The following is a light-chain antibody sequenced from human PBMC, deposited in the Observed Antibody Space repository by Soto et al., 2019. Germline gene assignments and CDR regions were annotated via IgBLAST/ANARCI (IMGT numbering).Light chain of an antibody. CDR2: EAT. V-gene: IGLV2-23*01. J-gene: IGLJ3*02. CDR1: SNDVGRYNL. Sequence: QSALTQPASVSGSPEQLITISCTGTSNDVGRYNLVSWYQQHPGKAPKVMIYEATKRPSGVSNRFSGSKSGNTASLTISGLQAEDEADYYCCAYAGSGTVVFGGGTKLTVL. CDR3: CAYAGSGTVV.